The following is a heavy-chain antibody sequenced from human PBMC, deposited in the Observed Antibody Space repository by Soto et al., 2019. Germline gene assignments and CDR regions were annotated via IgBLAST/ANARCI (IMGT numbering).Heavy chain of an antibody. J-gene: IGHJ3*02. CDR3: ARVSVRVFGVVILHDAFDI. D-gene: IGHD3-3*01. Sequence: SETLSLTYTVSGYSISSGYYWGWIRQPPGKGLEWIGSIYHSGSTYYNPSLKSRVTISVDTSKNQFSLKLSSVTAADTAVYYCARVSVRVFGVVILHDAFDIWGQGTMVTVSS. CDR1: GYSISSGYY. V-gene: IGHV4-38-2*02. CDR2: IYHSGST.